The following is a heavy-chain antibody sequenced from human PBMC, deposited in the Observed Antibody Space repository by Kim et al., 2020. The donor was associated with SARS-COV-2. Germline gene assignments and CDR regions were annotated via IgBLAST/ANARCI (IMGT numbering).Heavy chain of an antibody. CDR3: AKTGSGWYQGWFDP. D-gene: IGHD6-19*01. J-gene: IGHJ5*02. CDR1: GFTFDDYA. CDR2: ISWNSGSI. V-gene: IGHV3-9*01. Sequence: GGSLRLSCAASGFTFDDYAMHWVRQAPGKGLEWVSGISWNSGSIGYADSVKGRFTISRDNAKNSLYLQMNSLRAEDTALYYCAKTGSGWYQGWFDPWGQGTLVTLSS.